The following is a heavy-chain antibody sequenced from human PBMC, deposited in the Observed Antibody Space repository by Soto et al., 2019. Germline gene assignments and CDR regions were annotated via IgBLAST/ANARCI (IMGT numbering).Heavy chain of an antibody. D-gene: IGHD3-10*01. V-gene: IGHV3-30*03. CDR3: ARAVLMVRGVLDY. J-gene: IGHJ4*02. CDR2: ISYDSSNT. CDR1: GFTFSSYG. Sequence: PGGSLRLSCAASGFTFSSYGMHWVRQAPGKGLEWVAVISYDSSNTNYADSVKGRFTISRDNAKNSLYLQMNSLRAEDTAVYYCARAVLMVRGVLDYWGQGTLVTVSS.